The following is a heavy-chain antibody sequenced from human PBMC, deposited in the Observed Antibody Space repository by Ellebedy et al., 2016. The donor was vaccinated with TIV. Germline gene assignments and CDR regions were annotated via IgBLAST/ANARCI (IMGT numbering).Heavy chain of an antibody. J-gene: IGHJ4*02. CDR2: LTGSGVAT. CDR1: GFTFSNYV. D-gene: IGHD6-13*01. V-gene: IGHV3-23*01. Sequence: PGGSLRLSCAASGFTFSNYVMNWVRQAPGKGLEWVSALTGSGVATYYADSVKGRFTISSDNSKNTLYLQMNGLRAEDTAVYYCAKDLYSDSWSYFDYWGQGALVTVSS. CDR3: AKDLYSDSWSYFDY.